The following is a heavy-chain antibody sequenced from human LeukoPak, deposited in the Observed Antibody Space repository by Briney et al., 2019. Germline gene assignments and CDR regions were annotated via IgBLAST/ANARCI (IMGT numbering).Heavy chain of an antibody. CDR1: GFTFSTYW. V-gene: IGHV3-74*01. CDR3: ARDRTTVTVFDY. CDR2: INRDGTTT. D-gene: IGHD4-17*01. Sequence: GGSLRLSCAASGFTFSTYWMSWVRQAPGKGLVWVARINRDGTTTSYVDPVKGRFTISRDNAKNTVFLQMNSLRAEDTAVYYCARDRTTVTVFDYWGQGALVTVSS. J-gene: IGHJ4*02.